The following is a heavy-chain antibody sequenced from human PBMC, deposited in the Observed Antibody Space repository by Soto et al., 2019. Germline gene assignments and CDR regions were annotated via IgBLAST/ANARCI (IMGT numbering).Heavy chain of an antibody. CDR3: ARDGGRHYYDSRGYYFAD. Sequence: QVQLVQSGAEVKKPGSSVKVSCKASGGTFNSYAISWVRQAPGQGLEWMGGIIPMFGTANNAQKFQGRVTITADESTSTAYMELSRLRSEDTAVYYGARDGGRHYYDSRGYYFADWGQGTLVTVSS. V-gene: IGHV1-69*12. CDR1: GGTFNSYA. J-gene: IGHJ4*02. CDR2: IIPMFGTA. D-gene: IGHD3-22*01.